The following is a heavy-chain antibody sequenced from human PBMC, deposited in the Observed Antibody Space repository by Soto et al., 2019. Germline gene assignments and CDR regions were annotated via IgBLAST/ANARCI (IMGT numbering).Heavy chain of an antibody. CDR3: AIFWSGPPYYYYYGMDV. V-gene: IGHV1-3*01. Sequence: QVQLVQSGAEVKKPGASVKVSCKASGYTFTSYAMHWVRQAPGQRLEWMGWINAGNGDTKYSQKFQGRVTITRDTSASTAYMELSSLRSEDTAVYYCAIFWSGPPYYYYYGMDVWGQGTTVTVSS. CDR2: INAGNGDT. D-gene: IGHD3-3*01. J-gene: IGHJ6*02. CDR1: GYTFTSYA.